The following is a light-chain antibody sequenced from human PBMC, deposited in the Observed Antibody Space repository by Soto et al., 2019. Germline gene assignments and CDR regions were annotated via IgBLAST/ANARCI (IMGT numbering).Light chain of an antibody. V-gene: IGKV3-15*01. CDR3: QQYNNWPRT. CDR1: QSISSN. Sequence: EIVMTQSPATLSVSPGERATLSCRASQSISSNLAWYQQKPGQAPGLLIYGASTRATGIPARFIGSGSGTEFTLTISSLQSEDFAVYYCQQYNNWPRTFGQGTKVEIK. CDR2: GAS. J-gene: IGKJ1*01.